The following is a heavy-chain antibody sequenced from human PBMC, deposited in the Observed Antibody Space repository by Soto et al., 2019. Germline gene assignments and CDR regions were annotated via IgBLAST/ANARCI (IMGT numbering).Heavy chain of an antibody. Sequence: EVQLVESGGGLVQPGGSLRLSCAASGFTFSSYWMSWVRQAPGKGLEWVANIKQDGSEKYYVDSVKGRFTISRDNAKNSLYLQMNSLRAEDTAVYYCASGKYSYGWNYYYGMDVWGQGTTVTVSS. CDR1: GFTFSSYW. V-gene: IGHV3-7*01. CDR2: IKQDGSEK. J-gene: IGHJ6*02. D-gene: IGHD5-18*01. CDR3: ASGKYSYGWNYYYGMDV.